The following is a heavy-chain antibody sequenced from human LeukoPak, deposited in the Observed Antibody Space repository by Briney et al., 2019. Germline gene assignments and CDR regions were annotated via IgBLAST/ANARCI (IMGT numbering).Heavy chain of an antibody. CDR3: ARAIGHDYGDYFVY. D-gene: IGHD4-17*01. J-gene: IGHJ4*02. Sequence: SETLSLTCTVSSGSISSSNWWSWVRQPPGKGLEWIGEIYHSGSTNYNPSLKSRVTISVDKSKNQFSLKLSSVTAADTAVYYCARAIGHDYGDYFVYWGQGTLVTVSS. V-gene: IGHV4-4*02. CDR2: IYHSGST. CDR1: SGSISSSNW.